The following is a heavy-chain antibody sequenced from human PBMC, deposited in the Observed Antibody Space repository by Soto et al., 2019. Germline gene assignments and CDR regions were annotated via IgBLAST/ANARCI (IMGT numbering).Heavy chain of an antibody. J-gene: IGHJ6*02. Sequence: EVQLVESGGGLVQPGGSLRLSCAASGFSFSSYAMHWVRQAPGKGLEYVSAISNNGGSTYYANSVEARFTISRDNSKNTVCLPRGSLTAEDMAVYSGARGTVTTLYYGAMAVWGRRTTVTDS. CDR3: ARGTVTTLYYGAMAV. D-gene: IGHD4-17*01. CDR1: GFSFSSYA. V-gene: IGHV3-64*01. CDR2: ISNNGGST.